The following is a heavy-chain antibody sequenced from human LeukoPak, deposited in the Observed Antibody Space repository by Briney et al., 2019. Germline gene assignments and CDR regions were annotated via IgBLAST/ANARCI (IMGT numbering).Heavy chain of an antibody. Sequence: GGSLRLSCAASGFTFSNARMSWVRQAPGKGLEWVGRIKSKTDGGTTDYAAPVKVRFTIVRDDSKNKLYLKMNSLKTEDTAVYYCTTEGLYNWNDAREFDYWGQGTLVTVSS. CDR3: TTEGLYNWNDAREFDY. CDR2: IKSKTDGGTT. D-gene: IGHD1-1*01. CDR1: GFTFSNAR. J-gene: IGHJ4*02. V-gene: IGHV3-15*01.